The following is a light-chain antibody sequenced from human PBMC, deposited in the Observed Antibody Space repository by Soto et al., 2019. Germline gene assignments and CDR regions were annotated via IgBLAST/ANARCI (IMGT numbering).Light chain of an antibody. CDR1: SSDVSGYDY. V-gene: IGLV2-11*01. CDR3: CSFSGSNTLYV. Sequence: QSVLTQPRSVSGSPGQSVTISCTGTSSDVSGYDYVSWYQQHPGKAPKLMIYDVTKRPSGVPDRFSGSRSGNTASLTISGLRAEDEADYYCCSFSGSNTLYVFGTGTKVTVL. CDR2: DVT. J-gene: IGLJ1*01.